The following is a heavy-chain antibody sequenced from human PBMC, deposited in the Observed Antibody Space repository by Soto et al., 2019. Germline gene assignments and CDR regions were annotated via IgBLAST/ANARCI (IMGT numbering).Heavy chain of an antibody. V-gene: IGHV1-69*01. CDR1: GGTFSSYA. D-gene: IGHD4-17*01. Sequence: QVQLVQSGPEVKKPGSSVKVSCKASGGTFSSYAISWVRQAPGQGLERMGGIIPIFGTPNYAQKFQGRVTITGDESTCTAYMELSSLRSEDTAVYYCARDGGYYGGNSGDFDYWGQGTLVTVSS. J-gene: IGHJ4*02. CDR2: IIPIFGTP. CDR3: ARDGGYYGGNSGDFDY.